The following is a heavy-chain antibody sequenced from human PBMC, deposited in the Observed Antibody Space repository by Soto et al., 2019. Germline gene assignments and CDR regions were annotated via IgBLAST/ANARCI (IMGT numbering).Heavy chain of an antibody. Sequence: LSLTCTVSGGSITSGGYYWSWIRQHPGKGLEWIGYIYYSGSTYYNPSLKSRVTISLDTSKNQFSLKLNSVTAADTAVYYCARAGRYGSGEPHAFDIWGQGTMVTVSS. CDR1: GGSITSGGYY. CDR3: ARAGRYGSGEPHAFDI. CDR2: IYYSGST. J-gene: IGHJ3*02. V-gene: IGHV4-31*03. D-gene: IGHD3-10*01.